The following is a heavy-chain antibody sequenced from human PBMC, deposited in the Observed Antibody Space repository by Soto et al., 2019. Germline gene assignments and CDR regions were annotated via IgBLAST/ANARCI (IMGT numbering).Heavy chain of an antibody. Sequence: ASVKVSCKASGYTFTSYGISWVRQAPGQGLEWMGWISAYNGNTNYAQKLQGRVTMTTDTSTSTAYMELRSLRSDDTAVYYCAREKKAYYGSGSYGIFDYWGQGTLVTVS. CDR2: ISAYNGNT. CDR1: GYTFTSYG. CDR3: AREKKAYYGSGSYGIFDY. D-gene: IGHD3-10*01. J-gene: IGHJ4*02. V-gene: IGHV1-18*01.